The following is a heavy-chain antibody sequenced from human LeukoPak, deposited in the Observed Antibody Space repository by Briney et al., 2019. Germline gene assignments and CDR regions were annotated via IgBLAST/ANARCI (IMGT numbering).Heavy chain of an antibody. CDR1: GYTLTELS. V-gene: IGHV1-24*01. Sequence: ASVKVSCKVSGYTLTELSMHWVRQAPGKGLEWMGGFDPEDGETIYAQKFQGRVTMTEDTSTDTAYMELSSLRSEDTAVYYCATVRHCSSTSCYRFPYGMDVWDQGTTVTVSS. J-gene: IGHJ6*02. CDR3: ATVRHCSSTSCYRFPYGMDV. CDR2: FDPEDGET. D-gene: IGHD2-2*02.